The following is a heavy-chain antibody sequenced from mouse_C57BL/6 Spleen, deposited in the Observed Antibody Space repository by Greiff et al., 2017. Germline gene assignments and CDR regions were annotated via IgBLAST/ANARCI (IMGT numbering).Heavy chain of an antibody. D-gene: IGHD1-1*01. J-gene: IGHJ4*01. Sequence: VQLQQSGAELVKPGASVKLSCTASGFNIKDYYMHWVKQRTEQGLEWIGRIDPEDGETKYAPKFQGKATLTADTSSNTAYLQLSSLTSDDDAVDYCARRFLYYYGSRDAMDYWGQGTSVTVSS. V-gene: IGHV14-2*01. CDR3: ARRFLYYYGSRDAMDY. CDR2: IDPEDGET. CDR1: GFNIKDYY.